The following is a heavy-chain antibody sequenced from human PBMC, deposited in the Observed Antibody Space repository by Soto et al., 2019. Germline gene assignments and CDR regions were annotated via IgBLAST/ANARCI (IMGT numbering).Heavy chain of an antibody. CDR3: ESCIAVAGNFGYFDL. CDR2: ISSSGSTI. Sequence: GALRLSCSASGFTFSSYEMNWVRQAPGKGLEWVSYISSSGSTIYYADSVKGRFTISRDNAKNSLYLQMNSLRAEDTAVYYCESCIAVAGNFGYFDLWGRGTLVTVYS. J-gene: IGHJ2*01. D-gene: IGHD6-19*01. V-gene: IGHV3-48*03. CDR1: GFTFSSYE.